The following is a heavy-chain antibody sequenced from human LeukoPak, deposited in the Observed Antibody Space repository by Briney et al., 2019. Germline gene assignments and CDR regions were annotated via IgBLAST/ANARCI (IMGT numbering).Heavy chain of an antibody. J-gene: IGHJ4*02. V-gene: IGHV4-59*01. CDR1: GGSISSYY. CDR2: IYYSGST. D-gene: IGHD6-6*01. CDR3: AGLAARLLDY. Sequence: SETLSLTCTVSGGSISSYYWSWIRQPPGKGLEWIGYIYYSGSTNYNPSLKSRVTISVDTSKNQFSLKLSSVTAADTAVYYCAGLAARLLDYWGQGTLVTVSS.